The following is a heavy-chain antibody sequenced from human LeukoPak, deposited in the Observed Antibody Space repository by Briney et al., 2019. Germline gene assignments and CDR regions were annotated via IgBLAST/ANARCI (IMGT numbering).Heavy chain of an antibody. CDR1: GGTFSSYA. CDR3: AREDYYDSSGSGLYNWFDP. CDR2: IIPIFGTA. J-gene: IGHJ5*02. Sequence: SVKVSCKASGGTFSSYAISWVRQAPGQGLEWMGRIIPIFGTANYAQKFQGRVTITTDESTSTAYMELSSLRSEDTAVYYCAREDYYDSSGSGLYNWFDPWGQGTLVTVSS. D-gene: IGHD3-22*01. V-gene: IGHV1-69*05.